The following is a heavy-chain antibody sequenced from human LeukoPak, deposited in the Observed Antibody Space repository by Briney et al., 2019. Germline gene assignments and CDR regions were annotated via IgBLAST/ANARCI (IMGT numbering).Heavy chain of an antibody. CDR1: GFTFEDYG. Sequence: PGGSLRLSCAASGFTFEDYGMSWVRQVPGKGLEWVSCVNWNGRSTGYTDSVRGRFTISRDNAKNSLYLQMNSLRVEDTALYYCARDRFRDHYYYYMDVWGKGTTVTVSS. CDR2: VNWNGRST. V-gene: IGHV3-20*04. J-gene: IGHJ6*03. D-gene: IGHD3-10*01. CDR3: ARDRFRDHYYYYMDV.